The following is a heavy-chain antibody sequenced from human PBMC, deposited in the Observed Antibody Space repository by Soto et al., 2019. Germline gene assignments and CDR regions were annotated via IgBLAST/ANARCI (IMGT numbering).Heavy chain of an antibody. Sequence: QEQLVESGGGVVQPGRSLRLSCAASGFTFSRYGMHWVRQAPGKGLEWVAVSPDDGTYQYYTDSVKDRFTISRENSKGTLYLQMNYLRAEDTAVYYCVRDDDRDANGFDIWGQGTLVTVSS. CDR1: GFTFSRYG. CDR2: SPDDGTYQ. D-gene: IGHD3-10*02. V-gene: IGHV3-33*05. J-gene: IGHJ3*02. CDR3: VRDDDRDANGFDI.